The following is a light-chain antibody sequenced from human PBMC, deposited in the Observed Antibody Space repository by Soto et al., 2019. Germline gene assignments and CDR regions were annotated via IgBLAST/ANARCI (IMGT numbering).Light chain of an antibody. V-gene: IGLV2-14*03. CDR2: DVS. CDR3: SSYTGSSIL. CDR1: SSDVGIYNF. Sequence: QSALTQPASVSGSPGQSITISCTGTSSDVGIYNFVSWYQQHPGKAPKLMIYDVSYRPSGVSNRFSGSKSGNTASLTISGLQAEDEADYYCSSYTGSSILFGGGTKLTVL. J-gene: IGLJ2*01.